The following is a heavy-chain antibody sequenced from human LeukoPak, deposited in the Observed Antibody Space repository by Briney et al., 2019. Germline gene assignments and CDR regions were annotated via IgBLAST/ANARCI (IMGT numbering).Heavy chain of an antibody. CDR3: ALRITMVRGVI. J-gene: IGHJ4*02. V-gene: IGHV3-48*03. CDR2: ISSSGSTI. Sequence: QPGGSLRLSCAASGFTFSSYEMNWVRQAPGKGLEWVSYISSSGSTIYYADSVKGRFTISRDNAKNSLYLQMNSLRAEDTAVYYCALRITMVRGVIWGQGTLVTVSS. D-gene: IGHD3-10*01. CDR1: GFTFSSYE.